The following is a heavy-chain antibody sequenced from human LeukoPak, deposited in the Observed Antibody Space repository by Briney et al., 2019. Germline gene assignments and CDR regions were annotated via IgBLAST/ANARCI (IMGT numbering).Heavy chain of an antibody. J-gene: IGHJ5*02. Sequence: SETLSLTCAVYGGSFSGYYWSWIRQPPGKGLEWIGEINHSGSTNYNPSLKSRVTISVDTSKNQFSLKLSSVTAADTAVYYCASVRYYDFWSGYYFDPWGQGTLVTVSS. D-gene: IGHD3-3*01. CDR1: GGSFSGYY. V-gene: IGHV4-34*01. CDR2: INHSGST. CDR3: ASVRYYDFWSGYYFDP.